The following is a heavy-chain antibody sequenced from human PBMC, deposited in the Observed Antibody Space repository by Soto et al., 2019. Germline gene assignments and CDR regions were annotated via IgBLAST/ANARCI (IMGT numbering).Heavy chain of an antibody. J-gene: IGHJ3*01. CDR2: ISTHNGNT. D-gene: IGHD3-3*01. CDR3: AREGILGLFDAYDL. V-gene: IGHV1-18*04. CDR1: FFTSSG. Sequence: ASVKVSFKASFFTSSGISWVRQAPGQRLEWMGWISTHNGNTIYAQKFQGRVIMTMDTSTTTVYMELRSLRPDDTAGYLCAREGILGLFDAYDLWGKGTMVTVSS.